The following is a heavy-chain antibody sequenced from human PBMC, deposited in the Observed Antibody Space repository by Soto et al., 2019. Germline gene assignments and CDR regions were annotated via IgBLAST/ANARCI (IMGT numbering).Heavy chain of an antibody. V-gene: IGHV1-18*01. CDR1: GDTFTNFG. J-gene: IGHJ5*02. CDR3: ARVLRGVVNWFDP. Sequence: ASVKVSCKNFGDTFTNFGLSWVRQAPGQGLEGMGWIASFNSNRNYAHKFQGRLTLTTDTSTSNSYMELKRLGYDDTAVYYCARVLRGVVNWFDPWGQGTLVTVSS. D-gene: IGHD3-10*01. CDR2: IASFNSNR.